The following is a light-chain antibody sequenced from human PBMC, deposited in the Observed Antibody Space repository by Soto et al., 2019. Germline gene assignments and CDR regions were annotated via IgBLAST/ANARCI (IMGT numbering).Light chain of an antibody. Sequence: EIVLTQSPGTLSLSPGERATLSCRASQSVSSSYLAWYRQKPGQAPSLLIYGASSRATGIPDRVSGSGSGTDFTLTISRLEPEDFAVYYCQQYGSSPCTFGQGTKLKIK. CDR2: GAS. CDR3: QQYGSSPCT. J-gene: IGKJ2*02. V-gene: IGKV3-20*01. CDR1: QSVSSSY.